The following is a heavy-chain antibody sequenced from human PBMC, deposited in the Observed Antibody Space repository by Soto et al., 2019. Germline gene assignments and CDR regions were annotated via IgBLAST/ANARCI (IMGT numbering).Heavy chain of an antibody. J-gene: IGHJ4*02. CDR3: ARLPPYSSTSGLKDY. V-gene: IGHV4-34*01. CDR1: GGSFSGYY. D-gene: IGHD6-6*01. CDR2: INHSGST. Sequence: SETLSLTCAVYGGSFSGYYWSWIRQPPGKGLEWIGEINHSGSTNYNPSLKSRVTISVDTSKNQFSLKLSSVTAADTAVYYCARLPPYSSTSGLKDYWGQGTLVTVSS.